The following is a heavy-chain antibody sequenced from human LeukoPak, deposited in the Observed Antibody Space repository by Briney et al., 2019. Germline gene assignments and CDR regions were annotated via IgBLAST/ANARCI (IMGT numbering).Heavy chain of an antibody. D-gene: IGHD4-23*01. V-gene: IGHV3-20*04. J-gene: IGHJ4*02. CDR2: INWNGGST. Sequence: GGALRLSCAASGFTFYDYGMSWVRRAPRKGLEWVSGINWNGGSTGYADSVKGRFTISRDNAKNSLYLQMNSLRAEDTALYYCARDDYGGQFDYWGQGTLVTVSS. CDR1: GFTFYDYG. CDR3: ARDDYGGQFDY.